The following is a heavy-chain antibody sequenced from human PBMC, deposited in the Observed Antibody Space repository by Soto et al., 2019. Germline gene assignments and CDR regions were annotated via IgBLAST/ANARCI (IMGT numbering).Heavy chain of an antibody. CDR1: GDSISTVDYF. Sequence: SETLSLTCPVSGDSISTVDYFWAWIRQPPGQALEYIGYIYKSTTTYYNPSFESRVAISLDTSKSQFSLTVTSVTAADTAVYFCARGRYCLTGRCFPNWFDSWGQGTLGTVPQ. J-gene: IGHJ5*01. D-gene: IGHD2-15*01. CDR3: ARGRYCLTGRCFPNWFDS. V-gene: IGHV4-30-4*01. CDR2: IYKSTTT.